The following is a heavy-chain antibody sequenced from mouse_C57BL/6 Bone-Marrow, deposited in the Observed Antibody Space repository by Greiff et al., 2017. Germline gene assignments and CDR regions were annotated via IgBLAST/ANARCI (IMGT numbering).Heavy chain of an antibody. Sequence: EVQLQQSGPELVKPGASVKIPCKASGYTFTDYNMDWVKQSHGKSLEWIGDINPNNGGTIYNQKFKGKATLTVDKSSSTAYMELRSLTSEDTAVYYCARDYSYWYFDVWGTGTTVTVSS. CDR1: GYTFTDYN. D-gene: IGHD1-1*01. J-gene: IGHJ1*03. CDR2: INPNNGGT. CDR3: ARDYSYWYFDV. V-gene: IGHV1-18*01.